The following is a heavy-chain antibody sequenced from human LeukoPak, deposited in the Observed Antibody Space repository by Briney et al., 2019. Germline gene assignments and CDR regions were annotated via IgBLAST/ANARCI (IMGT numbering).Heavy chain of an antibody. V-gene: IGHV3-33*01. CDR3: ARGYDFWSGYYSYYFDY. J-gene: IGHJ4*02. CDR2: IWYDGSNK. CDR1: GFTVISSG. D-gene: IGHD3-3*01. Sequence: GGCLSLSWAVAGFTVISSGMRSVSPPPGKGLGWVAVIWYDGSNKYYADSVKGRFTIYRDNSKNTLYLQMNSLRAEDTAVYYCARGYDFWSGYYSYYFDYWGQGTLVTVSS.